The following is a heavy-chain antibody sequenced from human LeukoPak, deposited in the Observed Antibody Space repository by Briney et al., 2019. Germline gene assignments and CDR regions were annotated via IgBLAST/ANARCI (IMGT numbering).Heavy chain of an antibody. Sequence: ETLSLTCDVYGGSLSGYYWSWIRQPPGKRLEWIGEINHGGHTNYNPSLKSRVAMSVDTSKNQFSLNLGSVTAADTAVYYCVRGLYSRDAGYWGQGTLVTVSS. J-gene: IGHJ4*02. V-gene: IGHV4-34*01. D-gene: IGHD4-11*01. CDR2: INHGGHT. CDR3: VRGLYSRDAGY. CDR1: GGSLSGYY.